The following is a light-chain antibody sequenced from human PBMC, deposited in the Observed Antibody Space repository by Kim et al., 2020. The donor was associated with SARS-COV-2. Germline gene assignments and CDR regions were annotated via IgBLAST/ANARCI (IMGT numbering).Light chain of an antibody. Sequence: DIQMTQSPSSLSASVGDRVTITCRASQSISSYLNWYQQKPGKAPKLLIYAASSLQSGVPSRFSGSGSGTDFTLIISSLQPEDFATYYCQQSYSTPPEKAFGQGTKVDIK. J-gene: IGKJ1*01. CDR1: QSISSY. V-gene: IGKV1-39*01. CDR3: QQSYSTPPEKA. CDR2: AAS.